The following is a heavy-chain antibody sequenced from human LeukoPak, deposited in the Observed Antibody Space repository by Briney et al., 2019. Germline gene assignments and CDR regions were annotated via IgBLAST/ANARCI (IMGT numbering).Heavy chain of an antibody. V-gene: IGHV3-23*01. Sequence: GGSLRLSCAASGFTFSTYAINWVRQAPGKGLEWVSCIAGGGGTYFSDSVDGRFSISRDIPKRTVYLQMNSLTNEDTAAYHCAISPLTGDTLYHDYYMDVWGKGTTVTVSS. J-gene: IGHJ6*03. CDR2: IAGGGGT. D-gene: IGHD7-27*01. CDR1: GFTFSTYA. CDR3: AISPLTGDTLYHDYYMDV.